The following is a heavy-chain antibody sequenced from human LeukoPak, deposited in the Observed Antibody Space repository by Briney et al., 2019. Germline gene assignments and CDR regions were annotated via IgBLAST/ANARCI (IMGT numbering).Heavy chain of an antibody. J-gene: IGHJ5*02. CDR1: GYTFTGYY. CDR3: AREVSRDVVVPASNWFDP. Sequence: ASVKVSCKASGYTFTGYYMHWVRQAPGQGLEWMGWINPNSGGTNYAQKFQGRVTMTKDTSISTAYMELSRLRSDDTAVYYCAREVSRDVVVPASNWFDPWGQGTLVTVSS. CDR2: INPNSGGT. D-gene: IGHD2-2*01. V-gene: IGHV1-2*02.